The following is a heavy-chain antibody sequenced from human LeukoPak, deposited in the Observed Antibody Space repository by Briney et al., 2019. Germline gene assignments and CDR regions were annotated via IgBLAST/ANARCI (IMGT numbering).Heavy chain of an antibody. Sequence: ASVKVSCKASGYTFTGYYMHWVRHAPGQGLEWMGWINPNSGGTNYAQKCQGRVTMTRYTSISTAYMELSRLRADDTAVYYWARDLRAASWYWEGNGFDYWGQGTLVTVSP. V-gene: IGHV1-2*02. J-gene: IGHJ4*02. D-gene: IGHD2-8*02. CDR1: GYTFTGYY. CDR3: ARDLRAASWYWEGNGFDY. CDR2: INPNSGGT.